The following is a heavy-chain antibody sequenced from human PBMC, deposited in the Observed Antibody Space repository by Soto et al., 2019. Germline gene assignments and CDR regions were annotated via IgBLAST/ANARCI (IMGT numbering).Heavy chain of an antibody. CDR3: ASTMTKYSSSPTFDF. Sequence: SETLSLTCTVSGGSISSGGYYWSWIRQHPGKGLEWIGYIYYSGSTYYNPSLKSRVTISVDTSKNQFSLELSSVTAADTAVYYCASTMTKYSSSPTFDFWGQGTLVTVSS. CDR2: IYYSGST. CDR1: GGSISSGGYY. J-gene: IGHJ4*02. V-gene: IGHV4-31*03. D-gene: IGHD6-13*01.